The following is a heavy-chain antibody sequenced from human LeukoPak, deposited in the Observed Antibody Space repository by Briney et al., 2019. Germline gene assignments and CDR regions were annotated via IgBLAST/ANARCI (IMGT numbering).Heavy chain of an antibody. CDR1: GGSISSGGYY. CDR2: IYYSGST. CDR3: ARDIRYCSGGSCHSVVDY. J-gene: IGHJ4*02. Sequence: SETLSLTCTVSGGSISSGGYYWSWIRQHPGKGLEWIGYIYYSGSTYYNPSLKSRVTISVDTSKNQFSLKLSSVTAADTAVYYCARDIRYCSGGSCHSVVDYWGQGTLVTVSS. D-gene: IGHD2-15*01. V-gene: IGHV4-31*03.